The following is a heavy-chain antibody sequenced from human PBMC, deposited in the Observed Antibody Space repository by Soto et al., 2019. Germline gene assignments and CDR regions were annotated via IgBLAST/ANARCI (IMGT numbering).Heavy chain of an antibody. V-gene: IGHV3-23*01. Sequence: EVQLLESGGGLVQPGGSLRLSCAASGFTFSSYVMSWVRQAPGKGLEWVSAISGSGGSTYYADSVKGRFTISRDNSKNTLYLQMNSLRAEDTAVYYCAKVGVEWELLIMDYWGQGTLVTVSS. CDR1: GFTFSSYV. J-gene: IGHJ4*02. CDR3: AKVGVEWELLIMDY. D-gene: IGHD1-26*01. CDR2: ISGSGGST.